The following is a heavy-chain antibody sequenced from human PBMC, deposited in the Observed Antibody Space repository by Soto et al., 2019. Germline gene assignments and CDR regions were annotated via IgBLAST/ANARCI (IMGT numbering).Heavy chain of an antibody. CDR2: IYYTGTS. J-gene: IGHJ4*02. CDR3: AGRLRWLQYGEVFDC. CDR1: NGSISSSSHY. V-gene: IGHV4-39*02. D-gene: IGHD5-12*01. Sequence: QLQLQESGPRLVKPSETLSLTCDVSNGSISSSSHYWGWIRQPPGKGLEWIASIYYTGTSYKNPSLKSRVTIAVDTSKNNFSLKLSSVTAADTAVYFCAGRLRWLQYGEVFDCWGQGTLVTVSS.